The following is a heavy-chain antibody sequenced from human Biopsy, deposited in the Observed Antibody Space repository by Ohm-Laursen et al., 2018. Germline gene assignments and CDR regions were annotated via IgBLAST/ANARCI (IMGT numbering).Heavy chain of an antibody. CDR1: GYTFTSYY. CDR2: INPNTDNT. D-gene: IGHD3-22*01. V-gene: IGHV1-46*01. Sequence: ALVTVSCKTSGYTFTSYYLHWVRQAPGQGLEWMGRINPNTDNTAYAQKFQGRITMTKDTSTSTVYMDLSSLTFDDSAVYYCARGPRGLVVITTTALYFDYWGQGNLVTVSS. J-gene: IGHJ4*02. CDR3: ARGPRGLVVITTTALYFDY.